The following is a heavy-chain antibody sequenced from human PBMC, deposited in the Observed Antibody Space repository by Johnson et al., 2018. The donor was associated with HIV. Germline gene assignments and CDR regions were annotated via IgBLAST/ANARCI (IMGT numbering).Heavy chain of an antibody. CDR1: GFTFSSYW. CDR3: ARDVAATMIVVGGAYDAFDI. Sequence: MLLVESGGGLVQPGGSLRLSCAASGFTFSSYWMSWVRQAPGKGLEWVANIKQDGSNKYYADSVKGRFTISRDNSKNTLYLQMNSLRAEDTAVYYCARDVAATMIVVGGAYDAFDIWGQGTMVTVSS. V-gene: IGHV3-7*01. D-gene: IGHD3-22*01. J-gene: IGHJ3*02. CDR2: IKQDGSNK.